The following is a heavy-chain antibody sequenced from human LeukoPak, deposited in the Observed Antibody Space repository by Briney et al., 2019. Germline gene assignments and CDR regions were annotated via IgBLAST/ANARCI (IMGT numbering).Heavy chain of an antibody. CDR1: GASMSNHY. Sequence: SETLSLTCTVSGASMSNHYWSWIRQPPGKGLEWIGYIYYSGITNYNPSLKSRVTISVDTSKNQFSLQLSSVTAADTAVYSCARIYYYDSSGYYYDYWGQGTLVTVSS. V-gene: IGHV4-59*11. D-gene: IGHD3-22*01. J-gene: IGHJ4*02. CDR3: ARIYYYDSSGYYYDY. CDR2: IYYSGIT.